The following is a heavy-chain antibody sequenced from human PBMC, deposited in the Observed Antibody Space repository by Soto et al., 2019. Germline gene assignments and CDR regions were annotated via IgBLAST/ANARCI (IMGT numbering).Heavy chain of an antibody. J-gene: IGHJ4*02. CDR1: GYSFTTHY. D-gene: IGHD6-19*01. CDR3: VRANGSSGCYYFDY. V-gene: IGHV1-46*01. Sequence: ASVKVSCKASGYSFTTHYMHWVRQAPGQGLEWLGIINPSGDTTSYAPKFQGRVTLTRDSSTNTLYMQVSSLRLEDTAVYYCVRANGSSGCYYFDYWGRESRVTVSS. CDR2: INPSGDTT.